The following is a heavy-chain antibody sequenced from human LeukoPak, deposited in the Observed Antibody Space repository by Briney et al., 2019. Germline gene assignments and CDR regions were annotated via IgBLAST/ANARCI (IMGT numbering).Heavy chain of an antibody. V-gene: IGHV4-59*08. J-gene: IGHJ4*02. CDR1: GGSISSYY. D-gene: IGHD6-19*01. CDR2: IYYSGST. Sequence: SETLSLTRTVSGGSISSYYWSWIRRPAGKGLEWIGYIYYSGSTNYNPSLKSRVTISVDTTKNQFSLRLSSVTAADTAVYYCARHRGGSVWYYFDYWAQGSLVTVSS. CDR3: ARHRGGSVWYYFDY.